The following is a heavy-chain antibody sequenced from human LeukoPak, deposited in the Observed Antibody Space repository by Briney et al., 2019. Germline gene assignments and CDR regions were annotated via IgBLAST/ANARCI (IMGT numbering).Heavy chain of an antibody. CDR1: GFSLGTTGMC. D-gene: IGHD1-7*01. CDR2: HDWDDDK. V-gene: IGHV2-70*11. CDR3: ARDVQMYNWNYVVTDY. J-gene: IGHJ4*02. Sequence: SGPALVNPTQTLTLTCTFSGFSLGTTGMCVSWIRQPPGKALEWLARHDWDDDKYYSTSLKTRLTISNDTYKNQVVLTMTNMDPVDTATYYCARDVQMYNWNYVVTDYWGQGTLVTVSS.